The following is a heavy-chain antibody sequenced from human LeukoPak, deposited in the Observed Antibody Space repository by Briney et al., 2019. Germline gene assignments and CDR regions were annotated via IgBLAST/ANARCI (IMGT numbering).Heavy chain of an antibody. Sequence: PSETLSLTCAVYGGSFSGYYWSWIRQPPGKGLEWIGEINHSGSTNYNPSLKSRVTISVDTSKNQSSLKLSSVTAADTAVYYCARARQYYYGSGSSYFDYWGQGTLVTVSS. V-gene: IGHV4-34*01. J-gene: IGHJ4*02. CDR3: ARARQYYYGSGSSYFDY. D-gene: IGHD3-10*01. CDR2: INHSGST. CDR1: GGSFSGYY.